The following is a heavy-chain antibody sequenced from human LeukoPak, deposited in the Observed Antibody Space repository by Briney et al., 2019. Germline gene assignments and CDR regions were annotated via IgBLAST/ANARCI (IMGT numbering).Heavy chain of an antibody. Sequence: PSETLSLTCAVYGGSFSGYYWSWIRQPPGKGLEWIGEINHSGSTNYNPSLKSRVTISVDTSKNQFSLKLSSVTAADTAVYYCARAYSGVTTDFDIWGQGTMVTVSS. V-gene: IGHV4-34*01. CDR2: INHSGST. D-gene: IGHD4-17*01. CDR3: ARAYSGVTTDFDI. J-gene: IGHJ3*02. CDR1: GGSFSGYY.